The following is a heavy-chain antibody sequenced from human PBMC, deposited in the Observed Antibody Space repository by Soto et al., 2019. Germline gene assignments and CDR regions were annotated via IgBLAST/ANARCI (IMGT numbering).Heavy chain of an antibody. D-gene: IGHD3-10*01. CDR3: AKGTSTGDIDWFYL. Sequence: GGSLRLSCTASGFTLQNYAMAWVRQAPGKGLEWVSTLIGGHYGTAYSYSVKRRFTVSRDNSKNCPYLQMNSLGAEDTAMYFCAKGTSTGDIDWFYLWGQGSLVTVSS. CDR2: LIGGHYGT. CDR1: GFTLQNYA. V-gene: IGHV3-23*01. J-gene: IGHJ5*02.